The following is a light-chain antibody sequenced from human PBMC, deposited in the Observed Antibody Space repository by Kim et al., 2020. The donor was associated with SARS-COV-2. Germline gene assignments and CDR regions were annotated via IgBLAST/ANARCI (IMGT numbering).Light chain of an antibody. V-gene: IGLV7-43*01. J-gene: IGLJ3*02. CDR1: SGAVTGGYY. Sequence: PGGTVTLTYASSSGAVTGGYYPNWFQHKPGQAPRALIYTTGNKHSWTPARFSGSLLGGKAALTLSGVQPEDEAEYFCLVMHGGAWVFGGGTQLTVL. CDR3: LVMHGGAWV. CDR2: TTG.